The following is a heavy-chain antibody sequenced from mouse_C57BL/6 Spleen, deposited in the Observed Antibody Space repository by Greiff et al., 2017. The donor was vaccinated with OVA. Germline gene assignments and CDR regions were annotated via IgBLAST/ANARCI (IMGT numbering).Heavy chain of an antibody. CDR1: GYTFTSYW. J-gene: IGHJ3*01. Sequence: VQLQQPGAELVKPGASVKLSCKASGYTFTSYWMHWVKQRPGQGLEWIGMIHPNSGSTNYNEKFKSKATLTVDKSSSTAYMQLSSLTSEDSAVYYCARERYDLAWFAYWGQGTLVTVSA. D-gene: IGHD2-4*01. V-gene: IGHV1-64*01. CDR2: IHPNSGST. CDR3: ARERYDLAWFAY.